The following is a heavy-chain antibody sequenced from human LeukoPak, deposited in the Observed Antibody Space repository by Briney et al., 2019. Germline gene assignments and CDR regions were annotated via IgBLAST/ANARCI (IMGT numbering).Heavy chain of an antibody. Sequence: GGSLRLFCAASGFTFSSYGMHWVRQAPGKGLEWVAFIRYDGSNKYYADSVKGRFTISRDNSKNTLYLQMNSLRAEDTAVYYCARGATNTFDAFDIWGQGTMVTVSS. V-gene: IGHV3-30*02. CDR2: IRYDGSNK. CDR1: GFTFSSYG. D-gene: IGHD1-26*01. CDR3: ARGATNTFDAFDI. J-gene: IGHJ3*02.